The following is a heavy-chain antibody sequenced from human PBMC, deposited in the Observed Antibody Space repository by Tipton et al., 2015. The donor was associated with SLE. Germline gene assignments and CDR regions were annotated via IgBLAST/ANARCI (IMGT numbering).Heavy chain of an antibody. J-gene: IGHJ4*02. V-gene: IGHV4-61*02. CDR2: LYTSGRT. CDR3: ATGHFDY. D-gene: IGHD1-14*01. Sequence: TLSLTCTVSGGSIGSGSNYWSWIRQPAGKGLEWIGRLYTSGRTNYHPSLKTRVAISVDTSRNQFSLKLSSVTAADTAVYYCATGHFDYWGQGSLVTVSS. CDR1: GGSIGSGSNY.